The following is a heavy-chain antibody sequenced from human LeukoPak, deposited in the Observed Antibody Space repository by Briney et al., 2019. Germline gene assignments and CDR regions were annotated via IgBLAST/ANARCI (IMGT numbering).Heavy chain of an antibody. CDR2: INPSGGST. D-gene: IGHD1-26*01. CDR1: GYTFTNYD. V-gene: IGHV1-46*01. CDR3: ARPDAYSGSYSVWFDP. J-gene: IGHJ5*02. Sequence: ASVKVSCKASGYTFTNYDMHWVRQAPGQGLEWMGIINPSGGSTSYAQKFQGRVTMTRDTSTSTVYMELSSLRSEDTAVYYCARPDAYSGSYSVWFDPWGQGTLVTVSS.